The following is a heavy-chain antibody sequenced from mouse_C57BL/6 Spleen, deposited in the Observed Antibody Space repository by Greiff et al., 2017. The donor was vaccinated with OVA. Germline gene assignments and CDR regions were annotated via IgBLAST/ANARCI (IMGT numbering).Heavy chain of an antibody. CDR2: IYPGNSDT. D-gene: IGHD4-1*01. CDR3: TRSGNWDGAWFAY. J-gene: IGHJ3*01. Sequence: EVQLQQSGTVLARPGASVKMSCKTSGYTFTSYWMHWVKQRPGQGLEWIGAIYPGNSDTSYNQKFKGKAKLTAVTSASTAYMELSSLTNEDSAVYYCTRSGNWDGAWFAYWGQGTLVTVSA. CDR1: GYTFTSYW. V-gene: IGHV1-5*01.